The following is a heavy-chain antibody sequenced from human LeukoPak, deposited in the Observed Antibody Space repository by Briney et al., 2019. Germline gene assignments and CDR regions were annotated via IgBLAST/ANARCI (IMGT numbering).Heavy chain of an antibody. Sequence: GGSLRLSCAASGFTFSTYSMNWVRQAPGKGLEWVAVISYDGSNKYYADSVKGRFTISRDNSKNTLYLQMNGLRAEDAAAYYCAKGYCSSTSCYTAPHYWGQGTLVTVSS. CDR1: GFTFSTYS. CDR3: AKGYCSSTSCYTAPHY. D-gene: IGHD2-2*02. V-gene: IGHV3-30*18. CDR2: ISYDGSNK. J-gene: IGHJ4*02.